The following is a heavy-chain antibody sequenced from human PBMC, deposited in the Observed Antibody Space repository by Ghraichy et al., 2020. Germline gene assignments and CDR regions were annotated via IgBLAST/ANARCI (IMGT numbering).Heavy chain of an antibody. CDR1: GGSISSSSYY. CDR3: ARFSFGPPNYYDSSSHHSVPPYYFDY. Sequence: ESMYITCTVSGGSISSSSYYWGWIRQPPGKGLEWIGSIYYSGSTYYNPSLKSRVTISVDTSKNQFSLKLSSVTAADTAVYYCARFSFGPPNYYDSSSHHSVPPYYFDYWGPLTLVTFSS. CDR2: IYYSGST. D-gene: IGHD3-22*01. V-gene: IGHV4-39*01. J-gene: IGHJ4*01.